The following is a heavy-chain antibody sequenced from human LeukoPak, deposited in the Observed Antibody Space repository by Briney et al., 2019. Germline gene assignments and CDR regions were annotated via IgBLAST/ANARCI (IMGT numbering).Heavy chain of an antibody. CDR2: IYYSGST. CDR3: ARSSMVRGVIINYYYYYGMDV. CDR1: GGSISSGSYY. V-gene: IGHV4-31*03. Sequence: SETLSLTCTVSGGSISSGSYYWSWIRQHPGKGLEWIGYIYYSGSTYYNPSLKSRVTISVDTSKNQFSLKLSSVTAADTAVYYCARSSMVRGVIINYYYYYGMDVWGQGTTVTVSS. J-gene: IGHJ6*02. D-gene: IGHD3-10*01.